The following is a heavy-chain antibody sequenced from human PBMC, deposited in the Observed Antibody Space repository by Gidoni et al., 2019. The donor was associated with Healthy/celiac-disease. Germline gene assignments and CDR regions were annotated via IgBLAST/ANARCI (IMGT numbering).Heavy chain of an antibody. CDR1: GFTFSSYG. CDR3: AKSGVWLRSGTYYFDY. Sequence: QVQLVESGGGVVQPGRSLRLSCAASGFTFSSYGMHWVRQAPGKGLEGVAVISYDGSNKYYADSVKGRFTISRDNSKNTLYLQMNSLRAEDTAVYYCAKSGVWLRSGTYYFDYWGQGTLVTVSS. J-gene: IGHJ4*02. V-gene: IGHV3-30*18. D-gene: IGHD5-12*01. CDR2: ISYDGSNK.